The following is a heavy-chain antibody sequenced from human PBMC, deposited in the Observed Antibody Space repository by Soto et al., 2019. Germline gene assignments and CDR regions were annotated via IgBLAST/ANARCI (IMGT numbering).Heavy chain of an antibody. CDR1: GFTFSVYA. Sequence: PGGSLRLSCGASGFTFSVYAMTWVRQAPGKGLEWVSAISGNGGSTYYADSVKGRFTISRDNSKSTLHLQMNSLRVEDTAIYYCAREGGFDWFYPWGQGTLVTVSS. CDR2: ISGNGGST. V-gene: IGHV3-23*01. J-gene: IGHJ5*02. CDR3: AREGGFDWFYP.